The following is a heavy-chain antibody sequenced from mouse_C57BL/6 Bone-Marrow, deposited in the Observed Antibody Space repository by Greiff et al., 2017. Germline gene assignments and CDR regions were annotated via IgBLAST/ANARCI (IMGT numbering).Heavy chain of an antibody. CDR2: IYPGSGST. CDR1: GYTFTSYW. CDR3: ARSPRGYFGY. V-gene: IGHV1-55*01. Sequence: QVQLQQSGAELVKPGASVTMSCKASGYTFTSYWITWVKQRPGQGLEWIGDIYPGSGSTNYNEKFKSKATLTVDTSSSTAYMQLSSLTAEDSAVYDWARSPRGYFGYWGQGATLTVSS. J-gene: IGHJ2*01.